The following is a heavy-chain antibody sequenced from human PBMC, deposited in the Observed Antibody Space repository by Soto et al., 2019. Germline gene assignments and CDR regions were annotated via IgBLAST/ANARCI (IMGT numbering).Heavy chain of an antibody. Sequence: QVQLVQSGAEVKKPGASVKVSCKASGYSFTSYDITWVRQAPGQGLEWMGWMNANSGNTEYAQKFQGRVTMTSNTATTTAWMELRTLRSDVTVVFYCARGPNDYVTDGWGEGTLVIVSS. CDR1: GYSFTSYD. CDR2: MNANSGNT. J-gene: IGHJ4*02. V-gene: IGHV1-8*01. D-gene: IGHD3-16*01. CDR3: ARGPNDYVTDG.